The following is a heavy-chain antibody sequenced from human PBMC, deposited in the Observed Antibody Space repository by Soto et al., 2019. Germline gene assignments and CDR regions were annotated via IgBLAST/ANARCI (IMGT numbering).Heavy chain of an antibody. V-gene: IGHV3-30-3*01. CDR1: GFTFSSYA. CDR3: ARVKRPHGGSYYGRFDP. CDR2: ISYDGSNK. J-gene: IGHJ5*02. Sequence: QVQLVESGGGVVQPGRSLRLSCAASGFTFSSYAMHWVRQAPGKGLEWVAVISYDGSNKYYADSVKGRFTISRDNSKNTLYLQMNSLRAEDTAVYYCARVKRPHGGSYYGRFDPWGQGTLVTVSS. D-gene: IGHD1-26*01.